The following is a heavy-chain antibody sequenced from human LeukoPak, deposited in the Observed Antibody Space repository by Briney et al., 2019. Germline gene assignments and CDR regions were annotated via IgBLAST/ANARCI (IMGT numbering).Heavy chain of an antibody. D-gene: IGHD3-22*01. J-gene: IGHJ4*02. CDR2: MYHSGST. CDR1: GYSISSGHY. Sequence: SETLSLTCTVSGYSISSGHYWGWIRQPPGKGLEWIGSMYHSGSTYYNPPLKRRVTISEDTSKNQFSLKLRSVTAADTAVYFCAREDYYNSGGYYLDYWGQGTLVTVSS. CDR3: AREDYYNSGGYYLDY. V-gene: IGHV4-38-2*02.